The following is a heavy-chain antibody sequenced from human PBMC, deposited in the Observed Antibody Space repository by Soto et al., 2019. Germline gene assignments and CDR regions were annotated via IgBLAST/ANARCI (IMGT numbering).Heavy chain of an antibody. J-gene: IGHJ5*02. CDR1: GDSVSKYY. Sequence: LSLTCTVSGDSVSKYYWNWIRQPAGKGLEWIGRIYTTRSPNYNPSLKSRVTMSVDTSKNQFSLKLNLSSVTAADTAVYYCARSPAYGDYANLDTWGKGTLVTVS. D-gene: IGHD4-17*01. V-gene: IGHV4-4*07. CDR2: IYTTRSP. CDR3: ARSPAYGDYANLDT.